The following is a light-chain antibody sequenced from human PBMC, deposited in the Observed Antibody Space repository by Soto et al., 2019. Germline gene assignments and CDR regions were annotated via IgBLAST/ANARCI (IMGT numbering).Light chain of an antibody. Sequence: QSVLTQPASVSGSPGQSITISCTGTSSDVGTYNYVSWYQQHPVKAPKLMIYEVNNRPSGVSNRFSASKSGNTASLTISGLLAEDEADYYCASYTSISTFVFGTGTKLTVL. CDR3: ASYTSISTFV. J-gene: IGLJ1*01. CDR2: EVN. V-gene: IGLV2-14*01. CDR1: SSDVGTYNY.